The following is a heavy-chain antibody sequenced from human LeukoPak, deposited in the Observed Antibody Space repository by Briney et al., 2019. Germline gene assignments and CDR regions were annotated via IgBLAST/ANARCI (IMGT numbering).Heavy chain of an antibody. V-gene: IGHV4-59*11. CDR2: ASYSGDT. D-gene: IGHD1-26*01. J-gene: IGHJ4*02. CDR1: GGSISGHF. Sequence: SETLSLTCTVSGGSISGHFWSWIRQPPGKGLEWIGFASYSGDTNYSPSFNGRVTISLDTSKSQFSLNLNSVTAADTAVYFCARGGASSRYFGYWGQGTLVNVSS. CDR3: ARGGASSRYFGY.